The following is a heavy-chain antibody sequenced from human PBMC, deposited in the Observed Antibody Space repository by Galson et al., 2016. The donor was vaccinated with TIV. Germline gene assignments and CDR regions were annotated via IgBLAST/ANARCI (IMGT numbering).Heavy chain of an antibody. D-gene: IGHD1-26*01. CDR2: IGPSGGGT. V-gene: IGHV1-46*01. CDR1: GYTFTTYY. J-gene: IGHJ4*02. CDR3: TRDLGRRREY. Sequence: SVKVSCKASGYTFTTYYIHWVRQAPGQGLEWMGVIGPSGGGTTYAQKFQARVTMTRDTSTSTVYMGLSSLKSEDTAVYYCTRDLGRRREYWGQGTLVTVSS.